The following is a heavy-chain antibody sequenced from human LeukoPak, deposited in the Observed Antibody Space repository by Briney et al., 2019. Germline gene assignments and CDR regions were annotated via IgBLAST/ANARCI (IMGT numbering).Heavy chain of an antibody. D-gene: IGHD1-1*01. V-gene: IGHV3-23*01. J-gene: IGHJ4*02. CDR1: GFTFSNYG. CDR3: ARGRNWIFDY. CDR2: ITTSGGDA. Sequence: GGSLRLSCAASGFTFSNYGMNWVHQAPGKGLEWVSSITTSGGDAYYADSVKGQFTISRDNSKNTLYLQMNSLRAEDTAVYYCARGRNWIFDYWGQGTLVTVSS.